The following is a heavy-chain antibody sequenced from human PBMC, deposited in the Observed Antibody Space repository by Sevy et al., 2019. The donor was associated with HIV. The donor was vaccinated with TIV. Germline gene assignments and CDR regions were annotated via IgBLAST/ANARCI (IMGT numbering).Heavy chain of an antibody. CDR3: SRADYYGSDGGYYGMDV. CDR1: GFTFGDYV. J-gene: IGHJ6*02. V-gene: IGHV3-49*03. CDR2: IRSNVYGGTT. D-gene: IGHD3-10*01. Sequence: GGSLRLSCKVSGFTFGDYVMTWFRQAPGKGLEWVGFIRSNVYGGTTEYAASVKGRFIISRDDSKSIAYLRMHSLKTEDTGVYYCSRADYYGSDGGYYGMDVWGQGTTVTVSS.